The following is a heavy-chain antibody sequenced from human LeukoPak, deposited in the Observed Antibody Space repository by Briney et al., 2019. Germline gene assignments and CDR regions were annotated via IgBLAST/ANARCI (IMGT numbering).Heavy chain of an antibody. V-gene: IGHV5-51*01. D-gene: IGHD2-15*01. CDR3: ASTVATIYCSGGSCYSPEYFQH. CDR2: IYPGDSDT. CDR1: GCSFTSYW. Sequence: GGSLKISFKGSGCSFTSYWIGWVRRMPGKGVEWMGIIYPGDSDTRYSPSFQGQVTISADKSISTAYLQWSSLKASDTAMYYCASTVATIYCSGGSCYSPEYFQHWGQGTLVTVSS. J-gene: IGHJ1*01.